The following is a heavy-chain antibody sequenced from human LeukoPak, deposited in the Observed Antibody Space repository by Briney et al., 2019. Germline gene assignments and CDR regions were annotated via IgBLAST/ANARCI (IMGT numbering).Heavy chain of an antibody. D-gene: IGHD6-13*01. J-gene: IGHJ5*02. Sequence: SETLSLTCTVSGGSISSHYWSWIRQPAGKGLEWIGRIYTSGSTNYNPSLKSRVTMSVDTSKNQFSLKLSSVTAADTAVYYCARRGVAAAGTRYNWFDPWGQGTLVTVSS. CDR1: GGSISSHY. CDR3: ARRGVAAAGTRYNWFDP. CDR2: IYTSGST. V-gene: IGHV4-4*07.